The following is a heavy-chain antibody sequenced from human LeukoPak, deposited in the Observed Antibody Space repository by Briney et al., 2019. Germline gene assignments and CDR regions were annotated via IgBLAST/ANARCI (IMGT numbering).Heavy chain of an antibody. D-gene: IGHD3-9*01. Sequence: GSLRLSCAASGFTFSNYYMNWVRQPPGKGLEWIGSIYYTGSTYYKPSLKSRVTISVDASKNQISLKLSSVTAADTAVYFCARHKSFDYLSPIDSCGQGTLVTVSS. CDR3: ARHKSFDYLSPIDS. CDR1: GFTFSNYY. CDR2: IYYTGST. J-gene: IGHJ4*02. V-gene: IGHV4-39*01.